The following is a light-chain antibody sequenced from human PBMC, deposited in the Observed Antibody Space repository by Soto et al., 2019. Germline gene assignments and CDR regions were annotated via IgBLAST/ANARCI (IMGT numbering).Light chain of an antibody. CDR2: AAS. Sequence: DIQMTQSPSSVSASVGDRVTITCRASQSISNYLNWYQQKPGRAPKLLIHAASTLQSGVPSRFSGSGSGTDFTLTISSLQPEDFATYSCQQSYTTPWTFGLGTKVDIK. CDR3: QQSYTTPWT. J-gene: IGKJ1*01. CDR1: QSISNY. V-gene: IGKV1-39*01.